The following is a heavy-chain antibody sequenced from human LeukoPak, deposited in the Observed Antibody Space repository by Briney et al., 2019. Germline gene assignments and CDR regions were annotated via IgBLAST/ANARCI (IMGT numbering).Heavy chain of an antibody. CDR2: IKHNGGEK. CDR3: ARDDCSTTPCYAY. Sequence: GGSLRLSCVASGFTFTDYFMSWVRQAPGKGLEWVASIKHNGGEKYYVDSAKGRFTISRDNAKNSLYLEMSSLRVEDTAVYYCARDDCSTTPCYAYWGQGTLVTVSS. V-gene: IGHV3-7*01. D-gene: IGHD2-2*01. J-gene: IGHJ4*02. CDR1: GFTFTDYF.